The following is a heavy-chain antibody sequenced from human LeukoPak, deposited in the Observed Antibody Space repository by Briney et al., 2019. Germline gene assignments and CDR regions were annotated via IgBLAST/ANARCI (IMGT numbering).Heavy chain of an antibody. Sequence: GGSLRLSCAASGFTFSSYAMSWVRQAPGKGLEWVSAISGSGGSTYYADSVKGRFTISRDNSKNTLYLQMNSLRAEDTAVYYCARDDRIGELSFHLYTDYWGQGTLVTVSS. CDR1: GFTFSSYA. CDR2: ISGSGGST. J-gene: IGHJ4*02. D-gene: IGHD3-16*02. CDR3: ARDDRIGELSFHLYTDY. V-gene: IGHV3-23*01.